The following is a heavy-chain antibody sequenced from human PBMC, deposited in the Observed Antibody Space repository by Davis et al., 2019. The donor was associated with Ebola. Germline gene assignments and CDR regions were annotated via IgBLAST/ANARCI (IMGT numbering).Heavy chain of an antibody. V-gene: IGHV3-30*18. Sequence: PGGSLRLSCAASGFTFSSYGMHWVRQAPGKGLEWVAVISYDGSNKYYADSVKGRFTISRDNSKNTLYLQMNSLRAEETAVDFCSKIAGIAVAPIDYWGQGTLVTVSS. D-gene: IGHD6-19*01. CDR1: GFTFSSYG. CDR3: SKIAGIAVAPIDY. CDR2: ISYDGSNK. J-gene: IGHJ4*02.